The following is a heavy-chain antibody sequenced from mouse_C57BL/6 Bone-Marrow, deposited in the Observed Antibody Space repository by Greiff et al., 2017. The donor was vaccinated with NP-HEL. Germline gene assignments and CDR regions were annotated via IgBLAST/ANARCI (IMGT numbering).Heavy chain of an antibody. J-gene: IGHJ4*01. CDR2: IYPGNSDT. CDR1: GYTFTSYW. Sequence: EVKLMESGTVLARPGASVKMSCKTSGYTFTSYWMHWVKQRPGQGLEWIGAIYPGNSDTSYNQKFKGKAKLTAVTSARTAYMELSSLTNEDSAVYYCTYGNYYYAMDDWGQGTSVTVSS. V-gene: IGHV1-5*01. D-gene: IGHD2-1*01. CDR3: TYGNYYYAMDD.